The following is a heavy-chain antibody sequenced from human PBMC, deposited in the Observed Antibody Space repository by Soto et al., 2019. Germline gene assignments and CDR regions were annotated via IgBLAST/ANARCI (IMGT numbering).Heavy chain of an antibody. CDR1: GYRFSDYY. J-gene: IGHJ6*03. D-gene: IGHD5-12*01. Sequence: QVQLVQSGAEVKKPGASVTVSCKASGYRFSDYYLHWVRQAPGQGPEWMGWMNHNSGDTKDAQKFKGRVTMTRDTYVRTAFMELNWRKSDDTAVYYCARERGGATATLAYYYFYMDGWGIGTTVTVSS. CDR3: ARERGGATATLAYYYFYMDG. CDR2: MNHNSGDT. V-gene: IGHV1-2*02.